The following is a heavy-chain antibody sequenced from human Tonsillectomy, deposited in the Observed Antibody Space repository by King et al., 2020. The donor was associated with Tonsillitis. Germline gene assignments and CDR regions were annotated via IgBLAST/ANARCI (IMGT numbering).Heavy chain of an antibody. CDR1: GGSISTYY. D-gene: IGHD6-19*01. V-gene: IGHV4-59*01. J-gene: IGHJ3*02. CDR3: ARDGGYSSGWYDRMDAFVI. CDR2: IYNSGST. Sequence: QLQESGPGLVKPSETLSLTCTVSGGSISTYYWSWIRQPPGKGLEWIAYIYNSGSTNYNPSLKSRVTISVHTSKNQFSLKLNSVTAADTAVYYCARDGGYSSGWYDRMDAFVIWGHGTMVTVSS.